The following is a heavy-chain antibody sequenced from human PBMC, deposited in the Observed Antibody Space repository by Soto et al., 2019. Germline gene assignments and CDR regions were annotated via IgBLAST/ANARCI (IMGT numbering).Heavy chain of an antibody. CDR1: GVSIITSNYY. J-gene: IGHJ4*02. CDR3: ARARSSGYCDS. CDR2: IYFSGST. V-gene: IGHV4-39*07. Sequence: SETLSLTCTVSGVSIITSNYYWGWIRQPPGKGLEWIGSIYFSGSTYYNPSLKSRLTISIDTSTNQFSLDLSSVTAADTAVYYCARARSSGYCDSWGQGTLVIVSS.